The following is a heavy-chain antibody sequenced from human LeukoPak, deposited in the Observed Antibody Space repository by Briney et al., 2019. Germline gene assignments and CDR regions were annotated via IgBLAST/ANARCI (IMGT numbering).Heavy chain of an antibody. D-gene: IGHD5-24*01. V-gene: IGHV4-34*01. CDR2: INHSGST. Sequence: SETLSLTCAVYGGSFSGYYWIWIRQPPGKGLEWIGEINHSGSTNYNPSLKSRVTISVDTSKNQFSLKLSSVTAADTAVYYCARAIEMATPNWFDPWGQGTLVTVSS. CDR1: GGSFSGYY. CDR3: ARAIEMATPNWFDP. J-gene: IGHJ5*02.